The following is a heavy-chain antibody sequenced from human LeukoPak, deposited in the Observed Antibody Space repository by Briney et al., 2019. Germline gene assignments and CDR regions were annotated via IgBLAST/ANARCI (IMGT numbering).Heavy chain of an antibody. J-gene: IGHJ4*02. D-gene: IGHD6-13*01. CDR2: MNPNSGNT. CDR1: GYTFTSYD. Sequence: ASVKVSCKASGYTFTSYDINWVRQATGQGLEWMGWMNPNSGNTGYAQKFQGRVTITRNTSISTAYMELSSLRSEDTAVYYCARGVGVAAAGADFDYWGQGTLVTVSS. CDR3: ARGVGVAAAGADFDY. V-gene: IGHV1-8*03.